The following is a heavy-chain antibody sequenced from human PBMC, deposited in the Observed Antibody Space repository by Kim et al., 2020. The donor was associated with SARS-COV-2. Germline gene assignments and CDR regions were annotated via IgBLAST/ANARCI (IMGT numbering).Heavy chain of an antibody. Sequence: CADSGKGRFTITRDNAKNSRYRKMSSLRAEDTAVYYCARDRWGGGGGVDYWGQGTLVTVSS. J-gene: IGHJ4*02. V-gene: IGHV3-11*01. D-gene: IGHD1-26*01. CDR3: ARDRWGGGGGVDY.